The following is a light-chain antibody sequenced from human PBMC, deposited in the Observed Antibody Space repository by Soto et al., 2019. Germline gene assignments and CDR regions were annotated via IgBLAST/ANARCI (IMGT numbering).Light chain of an antibody. CDR1: QSIQSF. J-gene: IGKJ2*01. CDR3: QQYNSHWFYT. CDR2: LAF. V-gene: IGKV1-5*03. Sequence: DIQMTQFPSTLSASVGDAVTITCRASQSIQSFLAWYQQKPGKAPKLLIYLAFRLEGGVPSRLSGSGSGTEFTLTISSLQPDDFAIYFCQQYNSHWFYTFGQGTKLEVK.